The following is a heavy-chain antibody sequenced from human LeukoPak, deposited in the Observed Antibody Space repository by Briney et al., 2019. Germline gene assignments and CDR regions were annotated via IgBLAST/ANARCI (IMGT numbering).Heavy chain of an antibody. CDR2: MNPKSGFT. CDR1: GYTFTDYD. Sequence: GASVKVSCKTSGYTFTDYDINWVRQATGQGLEWVGWMNPKSGFTGSAQRFQGRVTMTRDTSTSTAYMELRSLRFEDTAIYYCTRVWGSIDYWGQGTLVTVSS. V-gene: IGHV1-8*01. CDR3: TRVWGSIDY. D-gene: IGHD7-27*01. J-gene: IGHJ4*02.